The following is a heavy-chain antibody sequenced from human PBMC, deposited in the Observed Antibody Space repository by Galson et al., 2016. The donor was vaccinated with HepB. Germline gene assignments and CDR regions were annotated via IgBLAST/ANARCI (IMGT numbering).Heavy chain of an antibody. CDR3: ARQYWGGPSDY. J-gene: IGHJ4*02. Sequence: LRLSCAASGFTFNHYAMHWVRQPPGQGLEWIGQIFHSGRVNYTPSLASRVTISIDTSNNHFSLRLTSVTAADTALYYCARQYWGGPSDYWGQGTLVIVSS. CDR2: IFHSGRV. CDR1: GFTFNHYA. V-gene: IGHV4-34*12. D-gene: IGHD2/OR15-2a*01.